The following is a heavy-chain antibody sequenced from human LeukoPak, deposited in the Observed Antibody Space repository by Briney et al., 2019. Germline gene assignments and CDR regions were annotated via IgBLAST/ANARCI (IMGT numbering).Heavy chain of an antibody. CDR1: GFTFSNSA. D-gene: IGHD6-19*01. J-gene: IGHJ4*01. CDR3: AKGIYSSGWSYFDY. V-gene: IGHV3-23*01. Sequence: GGSLRLSCAASGFTFSNSAMSWVRQAPGKGLEWVSTLSGSGITTYYADSVKGRFTISRDNSKNTLYLQMNTLRAEDSALYYCAKGIYSSGWSYFDYWGHGTLVTVSS. CDR2: LSGSGITT.